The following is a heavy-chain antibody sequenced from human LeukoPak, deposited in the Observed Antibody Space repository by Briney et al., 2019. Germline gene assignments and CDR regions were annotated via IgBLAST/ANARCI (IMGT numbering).Heavy chain of an antibody. Sequence: SETLSLTCAVYGGSFSDYYWTWIRQPPGKGLEWIGEIYHSGSTNYNPSLKSRVTISVDTSKNQSSLKLYSVTAADTAVYYCARGGDYGDHVFHYWGQGTLVTVSS. J-gene: IGHJ4*02. D-gene: IGHD4-17*01. V-gene: IGHV4-34*01. CDR2: IYHSGST. CDR1: GGSFSDYY. CDR3: ARGGDYGDHVFHY.